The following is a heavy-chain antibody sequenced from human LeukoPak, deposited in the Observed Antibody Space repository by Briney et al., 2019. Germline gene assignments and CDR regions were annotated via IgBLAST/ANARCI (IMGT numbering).Heavy chain of an antibody. CDR1: GGSISSSSYY. CDR2: IYYSGST. J-gene: IGHJ6*02. D-gene: IGHD5-18*01. V-gene: IGHV4-39*07. CDR3: ARDTAMEHYYYYGMDV. Sequence: SETLSLTCTVSGGSISSSSYYWGWIRQPPGKGLEWIGSIYYSGSTYYNPSLKSRVTISVDTSKNQFSLKLSSVTAADTAVYYCARDTAMEHYYYYGMDVWGQGPTVTVSS.